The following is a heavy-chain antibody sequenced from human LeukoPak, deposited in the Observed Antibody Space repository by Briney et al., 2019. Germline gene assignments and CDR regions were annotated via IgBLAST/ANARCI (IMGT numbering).Heavy chain of an antibody. CDR3: ATGGEQYYDY. CDR1: GLTPFSYFW. J-gene: IGHJ4*02. D-gene: IGHD2/OR15-2a*01. CDR2: VNSDGSST. V-gene: IGHV3-74*01. Sequence: PGGSLRLSCEASGLTPFSYFWMHWVRQAPGKGLMWVSRVNSDGSSTIYADSVKGRFTISRDNARNTLFLQMNSLSAEDTATYYCATGGEQYYDYWGQGTVVTVSS.